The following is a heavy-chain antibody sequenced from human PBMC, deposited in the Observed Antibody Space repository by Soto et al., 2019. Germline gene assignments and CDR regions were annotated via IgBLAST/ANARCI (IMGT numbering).Heavy chain of an antibody. V-gene: IGHV5-51*01. CDR1: GYSFITHW. D-gene: IGHD3-22*01. CDR2: INPADSDI. Sequence: GESLKISCKGSGYSFITHWIAWVRQMPGEGLEWMGIINPADSDIRYSPSFQGQVTISVDKSINTAYLQWSSLKASDTATYYCTRPQSSGWYDFWGQGTLVTVSS. J-gene: IGHJ5*01. CDR3: TRPQSSGWYDF.